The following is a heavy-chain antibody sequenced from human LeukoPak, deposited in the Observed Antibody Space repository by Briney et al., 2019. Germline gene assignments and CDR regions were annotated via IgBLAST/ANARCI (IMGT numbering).Heavy chain of an antibody. D-gene: IGHD1-7*01. CDR2: INPNSGDT. Sequence: GSVTVSCKASGYTFTGYYMHWVRQAPGQGLEWMGWINPNSGDTKYAQKFQGRVTMTRDTSISTAYMELSRLRSDDTAVYYCATQRGSYRWGTDFDYCGQGTLVSVSS. CDR3: ATQRGSYRWGTDFDY. V-gene: IGHV1-2*02. CDR1: GYTFTGYY. J-gene: IGHJ4*02.